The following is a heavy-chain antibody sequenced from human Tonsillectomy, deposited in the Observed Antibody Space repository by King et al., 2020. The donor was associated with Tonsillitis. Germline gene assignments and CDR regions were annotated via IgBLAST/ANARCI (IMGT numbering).Heavy chain of an antibody. CDR2: ISGVDGST. CDR3: ARAGDYGDYDCFDP. V-gene: IGHV3-23*04. D-gene: IGHD4-17*01. CDR1: GFTFSSYA. Sequence: VQLVESGGGLVQPGGSLRLSCAASGFTFSSYAMSWVRQAPGKGLEWVSGISGVDGSTYYVDTVKGRFTISRGNSKDTLYLQMDSLRAEDTAVYYCARAGDYGDYDCFDPWGQGTLVTVSS. J-gene: IGHJ5*02.